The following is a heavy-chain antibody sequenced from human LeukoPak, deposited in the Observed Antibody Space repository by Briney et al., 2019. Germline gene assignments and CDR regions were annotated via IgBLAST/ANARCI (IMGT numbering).Heavy chain of an antibody. CDR1: GYSISSGYY. CDR3: ARRGYYDSSGSGSYWYFDL. D-gene: IGHD3-22*01. Sequence: SETLSLTCAVSGYSISSGYYWGWIRQPPGKGLEWIGSSYHSGSTYYNPSLRGRDTISVDTSKNQFSLKLSSVTAADTAVYYCARRGYYDSSGSGSYWYFDLWGRGTLVTVPS. J-gene: IGHJ2*01. V-gene: IGHV4-38-2*01. CDR2: SYHSGST.